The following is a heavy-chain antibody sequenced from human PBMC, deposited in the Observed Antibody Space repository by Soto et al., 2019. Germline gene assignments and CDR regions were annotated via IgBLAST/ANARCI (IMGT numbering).Heavy chain of an antibody. CDR3: ARHIRGAARPFPGG. CDR1: GGSISSSSYY. D-gene: IGHD6-6*01. CDR2: IYYSGST. Sequence: QLQLQESGPGLVKPSETLSLTCTVSGGSISSSSYYWGWIRQPPGKGLEWIGSIYYSGSTYYNPSLNSRVTMSVDTSKNQFSLKLSAVTAADTAVYYCARHIRGAARPFPGGWGQGTLVTVSS. V-gene: IGHV4-39*01. J-gene: IGHJ4*02.